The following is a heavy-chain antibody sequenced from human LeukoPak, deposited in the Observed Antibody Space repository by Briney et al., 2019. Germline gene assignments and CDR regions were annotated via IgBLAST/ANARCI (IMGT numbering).Heavy chain of an antibody. D-gene: IGHD4-11*01. Sequence: GASVKVSCKASGGTFSSYAISWVRQAPRQGLEWMGGIIPIFGTANYAQKFQGRVTITADESTSTAYMELSSLRSEDTAVYYCARAADDYSNYLFDYWGQGTLVTVSS. CDR2: IIPIFGTA. CDR1: GGTFSSYA. CDR3: ARAADDYSNYLFDY. V-gene: IGHV1-69*13. J-gene: IGHJ4*02.